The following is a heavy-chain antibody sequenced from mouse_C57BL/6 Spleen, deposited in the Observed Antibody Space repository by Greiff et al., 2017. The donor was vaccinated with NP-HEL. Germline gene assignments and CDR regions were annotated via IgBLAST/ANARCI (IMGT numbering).Heavy chain of an antibody. CDR1: GYTFTSYW. Sequence: QVQLQQSGTELVKPGASVKLSCKASGYTFTSYWMHWVKQRPGQGLEWIGNINPSNGGTNYNEKFKSKAKLTVDKSSSTAYMQLSSLTSEDSAVYYCAREVYYYGSSSLAYWGQGTLVTVSA. CDR3: AREVYYYGSSSLAY. D-gene: IGHD1-1*01. V-gene: IGHV1-53*01. J-gene: IGHJ3*01. CDR2: INPSNGGT.